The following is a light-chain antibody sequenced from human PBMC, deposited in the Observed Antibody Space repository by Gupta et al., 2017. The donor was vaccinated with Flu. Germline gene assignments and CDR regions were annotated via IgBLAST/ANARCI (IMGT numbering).Light chain of an antibody. CDR3: QQYDNCPT. V-gene: IGKV3-15*01. Sequence: SPSTLSASLGDRATISCRASQSVSSCLAWYQQKAGKAPRLLIYEASTRASGVPSRFSGSGSGTEFTLTISSLQSDDFALYYCQQYDNCPTFGGGTKVEIK. CDR2: EAS. CDR1: QSVSSC. J-gene: IGKJ4*02.